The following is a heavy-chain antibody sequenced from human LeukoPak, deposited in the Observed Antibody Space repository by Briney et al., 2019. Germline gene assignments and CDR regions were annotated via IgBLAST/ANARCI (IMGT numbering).Heavy chain of an antibody. CDR2: IIPIFGTA. V-gene: IGHV1-69*05. D-gene: IGHD2-15*01. Sequence: SVKVSCKASGGTFSSYAISWVRQAPGQGLEWMGGIIPIFGTANYAQKFQGRVTITTDESTSTAYMELSSLRSEDTAVYYRARESGYCSGGSCYSYYYMDVWGKGTTVTVSS. J-gene: IGHJ6*03. CDR1: GGTFSSYA. CDR3: ARESGYCSGGSCYSYYYMDV.